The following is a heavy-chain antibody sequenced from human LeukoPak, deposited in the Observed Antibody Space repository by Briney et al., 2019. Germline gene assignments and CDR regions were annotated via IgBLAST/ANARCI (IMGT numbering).Heavy chain of an antibody. CDR3: ATWPPKYSSGRRRDAFDI. Sequence: ASVKVSCKVSGYTLTELSMHWVRQAPGKGLEWMGGFDPEDGETIYAQKFQGRVTMTEDTSIDTAYMELSSLRSEDTAVYYCATWPPKYSSGRRRDAFDIWGQGTMVTVSS. CDR1: GYTLTELS. V-gene: IGHV1-24*01. D-gene: IGHD6-19*01. J-gene: IGHJ3*02. CDR2: FDPEDGET.